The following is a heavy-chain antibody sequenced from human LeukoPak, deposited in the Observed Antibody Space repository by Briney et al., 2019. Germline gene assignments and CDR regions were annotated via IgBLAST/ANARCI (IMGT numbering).Heavy chain of an antibody. CDR3: ARVLQGEWFFDY. D-gene: IGHD3-3*01. CDR2: INTDGSTT. V-gene: IGHV3-74*01. Sequence: GGSLRLSCAAPGVTFSTYWMHWVRQTPGKGLVWGSRINTDGSTTNYAGSVKGRFTISRDNAKNTLYLQMNSLRAEDTAVYYCARVLQGEWFFDYWGQGTLVTVSS. J-gene: IGHJ4*02. CDR1: GVTFSTYW.